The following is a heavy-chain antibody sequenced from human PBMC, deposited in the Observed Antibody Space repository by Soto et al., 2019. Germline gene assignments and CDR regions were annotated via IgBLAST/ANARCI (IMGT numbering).Heavy chain of an antibody. V-gene: IGHV1-8*01. J-gene: IGHJ4*02. D-gene: IGHD3-22*01. CDR3: ASASPTYYYDSSGYDY. CDR2: MNPNSGNT. Sequence: ASVKVSCKASGYTFTSYDINWVRQATGQGLEWMGWMNPNSGNTGYAQKFQGRVTMTRNTSISTAYMELSSLRSEDTAVYYCASASPTYYYDSSGYDYWGQGTLVTVSS. CDR1: GYTFTSYD.